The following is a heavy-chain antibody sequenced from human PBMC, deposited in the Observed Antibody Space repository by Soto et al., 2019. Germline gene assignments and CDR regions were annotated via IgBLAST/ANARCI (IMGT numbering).Heavy chain of an antibody. CDR3: AKDSSMHSGYEVFDY. Sequence: GGSLRLSCAASGFTFSSYAMIWVGQAPGKGLEWVSAISGSGGSTYYADSVKGRFTISRDNSKNTLYLQMNSLRAEDTAVYYCAKDSSMHSGYEVFDYWGQGTLVTVSS. CDR1: GFTFSSYA. J-gene: IGHJ4*02. D-gene: IGHD5-12*01. CDR2: ISGSGGST. V-gene: IGHV3-23*01.